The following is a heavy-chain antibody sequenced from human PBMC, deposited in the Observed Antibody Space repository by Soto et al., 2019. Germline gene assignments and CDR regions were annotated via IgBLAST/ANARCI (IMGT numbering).Heavy chain of an antibody. Sequence: EVQLVESGGGLGQPGGSLRFSCEASGFIFSSYWMHWVRQAPGKGLAWVARIKTDGSRTSYADSVKGRFTISRDNAKNTVYLQMNSLRAEDTAVYFCARVKLGSYDWIDPWGQGTLVTVSS. D-gene: IGHD3-16*01. J-gene: IGHJ5*02. CDR3: ARVKLGSYDWIDP. V-gene: IGHV3-74*01. CDR2: IKTDGSRT. CDR1: GFIFSSYW.